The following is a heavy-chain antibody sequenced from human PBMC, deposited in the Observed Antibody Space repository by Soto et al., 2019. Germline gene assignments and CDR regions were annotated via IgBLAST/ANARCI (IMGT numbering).Heavy chain of an antibody. CDR3: ARGPGYYGSGSLDYYYYYCMDV. CDR1: GGSFSDYD. D-gene: IGHD3-10*01. J-gene: IGHJ6*02. CDR2: INHSGNT. V-gene: IGHV4-34*01. Sequence: SETLGLTCAVYGGSFSDYDWSWIRQPPGKGLEWLGEINHSGNTNYNPSLKSRVTISIDTSKNQFSLKLSTVTAADTAVYSCARGPGYYGSGSLDYYYYYCMDVWGQGTTVTVSS.